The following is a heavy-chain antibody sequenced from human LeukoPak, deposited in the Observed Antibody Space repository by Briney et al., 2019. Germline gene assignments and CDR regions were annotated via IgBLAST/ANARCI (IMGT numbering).Heavy chain of an antibody. CDR3: ARQAGGYSGYEGFFDY. CDR1: GYSISSGYY. CDR2: IYYSGST. D-gene: IGHD5-12*01. V-gene: IGHV4-38-2*02. J-gene: IGHJ4*02. Sequence: SETLSLTCTVSGYSISSGYYWGWIRQPPGKGLEWIGSIYYSGSTYYNPSLKSRVTISVDTSKNQFSLKLSSVTAADTAVYYCARQAGGYSGYEGFFDYWGQGTLVPVSS.